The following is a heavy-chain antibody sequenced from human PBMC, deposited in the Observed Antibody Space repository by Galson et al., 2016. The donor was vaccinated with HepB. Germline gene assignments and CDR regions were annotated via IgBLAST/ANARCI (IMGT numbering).Heavy chain of an antibody. Sequence: ETLSLTCAVYGGSFNNHYWSWIRQPPGKGLEWIGEMNHSGNTNYNPSLKRRVTISPDRSKNQFSLKLTSVTAADTAVYYCASQEMATINFDYWGQGTLVTGSS. CDR1: GGSFNNHY. CDR2: MNHSGNT. V-gene: IGHV4-34*01. D-gene: IGHD5-24*01. J-gene: IGHJ4*02. CDR3: ASQEMATINFDY.